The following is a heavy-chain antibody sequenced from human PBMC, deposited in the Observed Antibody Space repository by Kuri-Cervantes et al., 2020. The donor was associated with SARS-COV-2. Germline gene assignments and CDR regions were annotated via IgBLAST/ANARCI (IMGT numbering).Heavy chain of an antibody. CDR3: ARGWAVAGTSFDY. V-gene: IGHV5-51*01. CDR1: GYSFTSYW. Sequence: KVSCKGSGYSFTSYWIGWVRQMPGKGPEWMGIIYPGDSDTRYSPSFQGQVTISADKSISTAYLQWSSLKASDTAMYYCARGWAVAGTSFDYWGQGTLVTVSS. D-gene: IGHD6-19*01. J-gene: IGHJ4*02. CDR2: IYPGDSDT.